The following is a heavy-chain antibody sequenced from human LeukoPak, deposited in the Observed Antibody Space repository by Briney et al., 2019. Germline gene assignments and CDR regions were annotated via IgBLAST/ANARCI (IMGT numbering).Heavy chain of an antibody. J-gene: IGHJ4*02. CDR2: IKSKSDGDAR. V-gene: IGHV3-15*01. Sequence: GGSLRLSCAASGLSFSNAWMSWVRQTPVKGLEWIGRIKSKSDGDARDYAAPIKDRITISRDDWKNTLSLEMTNLKTEDTGVYFCTTAPSYYSFNSYDYWGQGTVVTVSS. D-gene: IGHD5-18*01. CDR1: GLSFSNAW. CDR3: TTAPSYYSFNSYDY.